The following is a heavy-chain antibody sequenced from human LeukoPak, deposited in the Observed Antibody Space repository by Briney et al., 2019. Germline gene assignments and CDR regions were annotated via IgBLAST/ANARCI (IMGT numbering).Heavy chain of an antibody. Sequence: PSETLSLTCTVSGGSISIYYWSWIRQPPGKGLEWIGDIYYSGSTNYNPSLKSRVTISVDTSKNQFSLKLSSVTAADTAVYYCARCGMVPRGWFEPWGQGTLVTVSS. CDR1: GGSISIYY. J-gene: IGHJ5*02. CDR2: IYYSGST. CDR3: ARCGMVPRGWFEP. D-gene: IGHD3-10*01. V-gene: IGHV4-59*01.